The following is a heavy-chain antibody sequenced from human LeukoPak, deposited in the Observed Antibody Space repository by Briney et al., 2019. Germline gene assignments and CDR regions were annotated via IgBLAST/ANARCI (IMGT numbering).Heavy chain of an antibody. J-gene: IGHJ5*02. CDR1: GYTFTSYA. CDR2: IIPIFGTA. CDR3: AYDAKKSWFDP. D-gene: IGHD3-3*01. Sequence: GASVKVSCKASGYTFTSYAISWVRQAPGQGLEWMGGIIPIFGTANYAQKFQGRVTITADESTSTAYMELSSLRSEDTAVYYCAYDAKKSWFDPWGQGTLVTVSS. V-gene: IGHV1-69*13.